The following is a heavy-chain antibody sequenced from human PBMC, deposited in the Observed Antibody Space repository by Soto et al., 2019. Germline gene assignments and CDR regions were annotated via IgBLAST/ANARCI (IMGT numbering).Heavy chain of an antibody. J-gene: IGHJ6*03. D-gene: IGHD2-21*02. CDR2: TYYRSKWYN. Sequence: PSQTLSLTCAISGDSVSSNSAAWNWIRQSPSRGLEWLGRTYYRSKWYNDYAVSVRSRITINPDTSKNQFSLQLNSLTPEDTAVYYCARGSASDCDFKDVWSKGTSVTGSS. CDR1: GDSVSSNSAA. CDR3: ARGSASDCDFKDV. V-gene: IGHV6-1*01.